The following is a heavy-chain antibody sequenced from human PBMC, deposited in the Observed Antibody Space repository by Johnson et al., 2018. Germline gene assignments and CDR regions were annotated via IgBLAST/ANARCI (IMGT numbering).Heavy chain of an antibody. V-gene: IGHV1-69*01. CDR1: GGTFSSYA. D-gene: IGHD3-3*01. Sequence: QVQLVETGAEVKKXGSSVKVSCTASGGTFSSYAISWVRQAAGQGLEWMGGIIPIFDTATYAQKCQGRPTITADESTSTAYMELSSLRSEDTAVYYCARDPRGGSGYPNYYYYGMDVWGQGTTVTVSS. J-gene: IGHJ6*02. CDR3: ARDPRGGSGYPNYYYYGMDV. CDR2: IIPIFDTA.